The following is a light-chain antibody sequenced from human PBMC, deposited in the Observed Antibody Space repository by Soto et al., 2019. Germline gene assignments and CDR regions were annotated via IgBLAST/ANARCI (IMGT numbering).Light chain of an antibody. CDR3: QQYGSSSAWT. CDR1: QSVSSAY. V-gene: IGKV3-20*01. J-gene: IGKJ1*01. Sequence: EIVLTQSPGTLSLSPGERATLSCRASQSVSSAYLAWYQHKPGQPPTLLIYAASSRVTGIPDRFSGSGSGTDFTLTISSLEPEDFAVYYWQQYGSSSAWTFGQGTKVEIK. CDR2: AAS.